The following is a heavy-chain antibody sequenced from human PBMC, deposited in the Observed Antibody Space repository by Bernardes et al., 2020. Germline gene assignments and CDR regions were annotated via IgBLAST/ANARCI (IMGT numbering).Heavy chain of an antibody. CDR2: ISAFNGNT. CDR3: ARAFENYYDRSDNYYSDAFDI. D-gene: IGHD3-22*01. Sequence: ASVKVSCKVSGYSFTSYGLSWVRQAPGQGLEWMGWISAFNGNTNYAQKVQDRVTLTADTSTSTVYMEVRSLRSDDTAVYYCARAFENYYDRSDNYYSDAFDIWGQGTMVTVSP. CDR1: GYSFTSYG. J-gene: IGHJ3*02. V-gene: IGHV1-18*01.